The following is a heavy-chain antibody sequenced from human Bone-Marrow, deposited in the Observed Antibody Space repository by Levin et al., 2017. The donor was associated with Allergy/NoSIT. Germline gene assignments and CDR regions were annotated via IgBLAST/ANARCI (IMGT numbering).Heavy chain of an antibody. V-gene: IGHV3-48*03. CDR3: ARVTDTAMVPGGMDV. Sequence: GGSLRLSCAASGFTFSSYEMNWVRQAPGKGLEWVSYISSSGSTIYYADSVKGRFTISRDNAKNSLYLQMNSLRAEDTAVYYCARVTDTAMVPGGMDVWGQGTTVTVSS. J-gene: IGHJ6*02. CDR2: ISSSGSTI. CDR1: GFTFSSYE. D-gene: IGHD5-18*01.